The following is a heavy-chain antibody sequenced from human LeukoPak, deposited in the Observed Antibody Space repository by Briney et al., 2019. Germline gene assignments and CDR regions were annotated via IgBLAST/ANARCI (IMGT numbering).Heavy chain of an antibody. CDR3: ARVFGYYDSSGREYFQH. V-gene: IGHV1-18*01. CDR1: GYTFTSYG. CDR2: ISACNGNT. J-gene: IGHJ1*01. Sequence: ASVKVSCKASGYTFTSYGISWVRQAPGKGLEWMGWISACNGNTNYAQKLQGRVTMTTDTSTSTAYMELRSLRSDDTAVYYCARVFGYYDSSGREYFQHWGQGTLVTVSS. D-gene: IGHD3-22*01.